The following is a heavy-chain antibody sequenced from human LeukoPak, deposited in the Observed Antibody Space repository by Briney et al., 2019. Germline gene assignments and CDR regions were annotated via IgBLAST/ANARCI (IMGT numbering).Heavy chain of an antibody. CDR2: IIPIFGTA. Sequence: ASVKVSCKASGGTFSSYAISWVRQAPGQGLEWMGGIIPIFGTANYAQKFQGRVTITTDESTSTAYMELSSLRSEDTAVYYCASGYYDSSGYYYLDYWGQGTLVTLSS. V-gene: IGHV1-69*05. CDR3: ASGYYDSSGYYYLDY. CDR1: GGTFSSYA. D-gene: IGHD3-22*01. J-gene: IGHJ4*02.